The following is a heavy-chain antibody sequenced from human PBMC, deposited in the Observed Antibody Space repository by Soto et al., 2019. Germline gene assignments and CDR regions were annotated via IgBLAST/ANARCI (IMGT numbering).Heavy chain of an antibody. CDR3: ARDTARAMVRIYYGMDV. J-gene: IGHJ6*02. CDR2: IWYDGSNK. Sequence: QVPLVESGGGVVQPGGSLRLSCAASGFTFSSYGMQWVRQAPGKGLVWVAVIWYDGSNKDYADSVKGRFTISRDNSKNTLYLQMNSLRVEDTAVYYCARDTARAMVRIYYGMDVWGQGTTVTVSS. V-gene: IGHV3-33*01. D-gene: IGHD3-10*01. CDR1: GFTFSSYG.